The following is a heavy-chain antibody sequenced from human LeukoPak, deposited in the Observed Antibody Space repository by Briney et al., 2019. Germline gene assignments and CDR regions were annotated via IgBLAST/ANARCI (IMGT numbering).Heavy chain of an antibody. CDR1: GGTFSNYA. V-gene: IGHV1-69*04. Sequence: AASVKVSCKASGGTFSNYAFSWVRQAPGQGLKWLERIIPVFDIANYAQKFQGRVTITADKSTSTAYMELSSLRSEDTAVYYCVTGVPAAMDAFDIWGQGTMVTVSS. CDR2: IIPVFDIA. CDR3: VTGVPAAMDAFDI. J-gene: IGHJ3*02. D-gene: IGHD2-2*01.